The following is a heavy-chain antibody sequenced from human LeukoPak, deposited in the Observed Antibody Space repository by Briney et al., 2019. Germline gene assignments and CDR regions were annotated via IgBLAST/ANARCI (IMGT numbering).Heavy chain of an antibody. CDR2: ISSSSSTI. CDR1: GFTFSSYS. V-gene: IGHV3-48*02. CDR3: ARDSGCGGDCYPFDAFDI. Sequence: GGSLRLSCAASGFTFSSYSMNWVRQAPGKGLEWVSYISSSSSTIYYADSVKGRFTISRDNAKNSLYLQMNSLRDEDTAVYYCARDSGCGGDCYPFDAFDIWGQGTMVTVSS. D-gene: IGHD2-21*01. J-gene: IGHJ3*02.